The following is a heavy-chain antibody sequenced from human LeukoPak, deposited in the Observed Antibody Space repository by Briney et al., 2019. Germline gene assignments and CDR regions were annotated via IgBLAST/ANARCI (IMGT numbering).Heavy chain of an antibody. J-gene: IGHJ3*02. Sequence: GESLKISCKGSGYIFTNYWIGWVRQTPGKGLEWMGIIYPGDSDSRYSPSFQGQVIISADKSISTAYLQWSSLKASDTAIYYCARDYSDYVGAFDIWGQGTMVTVSS. CDR2: IYPGDSDS. V-gene: IGHV5-51*01. D-gene: IGHD4-11*01. CDR1: GYIFTNYW. CDR3: ARDYSDYVGAFDI.